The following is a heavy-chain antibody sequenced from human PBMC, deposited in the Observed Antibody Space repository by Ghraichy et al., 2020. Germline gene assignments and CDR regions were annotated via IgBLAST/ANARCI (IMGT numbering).Heavy chain of an antibody. Sequence: GGSLRLSCAASGFTFSDYYMSWIRQAPGKGLEWVSYISSSGSTIYYADSVKGRFTISRDNAKNSLYLQMNSLRAEDTAVYYCARVVGYSYGNYYYYYGMDVWGQGTTVTVSS. CDR2: ISSSGSTI. V-gene: IGHV3-11*01. J-gene: IGHJ6*02. D-gene: IGHD5-18*01. CDR1: GFTFSDYY. CDR3: ARVVGYSYGNYYYYYGMDV.